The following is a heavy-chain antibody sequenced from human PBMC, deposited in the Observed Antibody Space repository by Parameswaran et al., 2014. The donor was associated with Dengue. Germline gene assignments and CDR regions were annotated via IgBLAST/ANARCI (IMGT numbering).Heavy chain of an antibody. V-gene: IGHV3-23*01. D-gene: IGHD2-21*01. CDR3: AKYQPDCIGGVCKRWFDP. CDR2: ISTDSDTT. Sequence: RWIRQPQEGAGWVSTISTDSDTTYYANSVKGRFTISRDNSKNTLYLQMNSLRAEDTALYYCAKYQPDCIGGVCKRWFDPWGQGSLVTVSS. J-gene: IGHJ5*02.